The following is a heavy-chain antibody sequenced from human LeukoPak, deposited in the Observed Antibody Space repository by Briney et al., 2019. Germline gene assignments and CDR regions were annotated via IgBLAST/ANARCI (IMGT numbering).Heavy chain of an antibody. CDR3: ARDGGIGIDY. Sequence: PGGSLRLSCAASGFPFSNYDMNWVRQAPGKGLEWISYISISSNSIYYADSVKGRFTISRDNAKNSLYLQMNSLRDEDTAIYYCARDGGIGIDYWGQGILVTVSS. D-gene: IGHD2-15*01. V-gene: IGHV3-48*02. CDR1: GFPFSNYD. CDR2: ISISSNSI. J-gene: IGHJ4*02.